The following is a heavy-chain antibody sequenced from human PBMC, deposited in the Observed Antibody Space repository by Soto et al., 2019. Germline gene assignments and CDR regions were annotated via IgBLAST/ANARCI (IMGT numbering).Heavy chain of an antibody. V-gene: IGHV1-8*01. D-gene: IGHD2-2*01. CDR3: ARINSDCVRTSCHLDY. CDR1: GYTFTNFD. Sequence: QVQLVQSGAEVKKPGASVKVSCKASGYTFTNFDINWVRQAPGQGLEGMGWTNPKRGDAGYAQKFQGRVTMTRDTSKSTAYMEVSSLRSEDTAMYYCARINSDCVRTSCHLDYWGQGTLVTVSS. CDR2: TNPKRGDA. J-gene: IGHJ4*02.